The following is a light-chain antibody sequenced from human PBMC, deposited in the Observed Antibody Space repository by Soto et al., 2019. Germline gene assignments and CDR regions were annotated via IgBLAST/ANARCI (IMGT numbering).Light chain of an antibody. CDR1: NSDVGGYNY. CDR2: DVS. CDR3: CSYTTSNTPQIV. Sequence: QSVLTQPASVSGSPGQSITISCTGTNSDVGGYNYVSWYQQHPGKAPKFMIYDVSNRPSGVSNRFSGSKSGNTASLTISGLQAEDEADYYCCSYTTSNTPQIVFGTGTKVTVL. J-gene: IGLJ1*01. V-gene: IGLV2-14*01.